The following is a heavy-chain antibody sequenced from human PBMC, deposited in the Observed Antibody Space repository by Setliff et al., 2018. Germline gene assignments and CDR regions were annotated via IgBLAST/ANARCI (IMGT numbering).Heavy chain of an antibody. Sequence: ASVKVSCKASGYTFANYGLPWVRQAPGQRLEWMGWINAGNGDTKFSQKFQDTITMTADTSASTAYMELSSLRSEDTAVYYCARGRSTYFIDVWGKGTTVTVSS. J-gene: IGHJ6*03. V-gene: IGHV1-3*01. CDR3: ARGRSTYFIDV. CDR1: GYTFANYG. CDR2: INAGNGDT.